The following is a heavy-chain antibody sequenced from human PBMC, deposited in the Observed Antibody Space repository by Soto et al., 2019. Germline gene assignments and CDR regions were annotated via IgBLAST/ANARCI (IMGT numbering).Heavy chain of an antibody. CDR3: ARRYGSGNRYLWYFDL. Sequence: QITLKESGPTLVKPTQTLTLTCTFSGFSLSTSAVGVGWIRQPPGKALEWLALIYWDDDKYYSPSLKSRLTLTRDTSNRQVVLSMTNIDPVDTATYYCARRYGSGNRYLWYFDLWGRGALVTVSS. D-gene: IGHD3-10*01. CDR2: IYWDDDK. V-gene: IGHV2-5*02. CDR1: GFSLSTSAVG. J-gene: IGHJ2*01.